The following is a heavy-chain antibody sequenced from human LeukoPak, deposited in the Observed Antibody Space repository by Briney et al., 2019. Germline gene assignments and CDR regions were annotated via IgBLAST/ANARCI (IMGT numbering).Heavy chain of an antibody. CDR2: ISGSGSST. CDR3: AKSLSSTSPDDAFDI. D-gene: IGHD2-2*01. Sequence: PGGSLRLSCAASGFTFSNYAMSWVRQAPGEGLEWVSAISGSGSSTHYADSVKGRFTISRDNSKNTLYLQMNSLRAEDTAVYYCAKSLSSTSPDDAFDIWGQGTMVTVSS. CDR1: GFTFSNYA. V-gene: IGHV3-23*01. J-gene: IGHJ3*02.